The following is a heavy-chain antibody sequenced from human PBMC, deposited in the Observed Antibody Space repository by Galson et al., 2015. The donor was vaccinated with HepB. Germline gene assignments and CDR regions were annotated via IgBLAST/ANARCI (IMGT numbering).Heavy chain of an antibody. D-gene: IGHD3-3*01. CDR3: ARVASYYDFWSGYFSYYYYYYMDV. V-gene: IGHV3-7*01. CDR2: IKQDGSEK. Sequence: SLRLSCAASGFTFSSYWMSWVRQAPGKGLEWVANIKQDGSEKYYVDSVKGRFTISRDNAKNSLYLQMNSLRAEDTAVYYCARVASYYDFWSGYFSYYYYYYMDVWGKGTTVTVSS. CDR1: GFTFSSYW. J-gene: IGHJ6*03.